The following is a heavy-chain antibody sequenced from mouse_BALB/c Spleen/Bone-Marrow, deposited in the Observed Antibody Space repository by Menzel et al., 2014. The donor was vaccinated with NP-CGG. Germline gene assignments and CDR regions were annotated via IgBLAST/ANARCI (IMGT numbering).Heavy chain of an antibody. CDR3: ARWGNYGDYAMGY. D-gene: IGHD2-1*01. CDR2: IYPGNVNT. CDR1: GYTFTSYY. V-gene: IGHV1S56*01. J-gene: IGHJ4*01. Sequence: VHLVESRPELVKPGASVRISCKASGYTFTSYYIHWVKQRPGQGLEWIGWIYPGNVNTKYNEKFKGKATLTADKSSSTAYMQLSSLTSEDSAVYFCARWGNYGDYAMGYWGQGTSVTVSS.